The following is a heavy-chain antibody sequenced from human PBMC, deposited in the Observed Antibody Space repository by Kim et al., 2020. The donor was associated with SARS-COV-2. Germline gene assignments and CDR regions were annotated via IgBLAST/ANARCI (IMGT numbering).Heavy chain of an antibody. D-gene: IGHD6-19*01. V-gene: IGHV1-18*04. CDR3: ARDGEEPDSSGWYPDY. CDR2: ISAYNGNT. J-gene: IGHJ4*02. Sequence: ASVKVSCKASGYTFTSYGISWVRQAPGQGLEWMGWISAYNGNTNYAQKLQGRVTMTTDTSTSTAYMELRSLRSDDTAVYYCARDGEEPDSSGWYPDYWGQGTLVTVSS. CDR1: GYTFTSYG.